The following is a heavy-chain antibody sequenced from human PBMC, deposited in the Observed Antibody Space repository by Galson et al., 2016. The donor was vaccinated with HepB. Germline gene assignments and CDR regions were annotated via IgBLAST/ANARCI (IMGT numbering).Heavy chain of an antibody. CDR1: GFTFSNYW. CDR3: ASHLGGSSLDPFDI. CDR2: IKQDGSEK. D-gene: IGHD3-16*01. Sequence: SLGLSCAASGFTFSNYWMSWVRQAPGKGLEWVANIKQDGSEKYYVDSVNGRFTISRDNAKNSVYLQMNSLRVEDTAVYYCASHLGGSSLDPFDIWGRGTMVTVSS. J-gene: IGHJ3*02. V-gene: IGHV3-7*01.